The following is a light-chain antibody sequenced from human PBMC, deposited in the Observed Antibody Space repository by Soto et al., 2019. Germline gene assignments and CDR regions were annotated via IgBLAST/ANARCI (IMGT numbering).Light chain of an antibody. CDR1: SRDVGGYNY. CDR2: EVS. J-gene: IGLJ1*01. V-gene: IGLV2-14*01. Sequence: QSALTQPASVSGSPGQSITISRTGTSRDVGGYNYVSWYQQHPGKAPKAMIYEVSNRPSGVSNRFSGSKSANAASLTISGLQAEDEADYYCSSYSSIGTLVFGTGTKVTVL. CDR3: SSYSSIGTLV.